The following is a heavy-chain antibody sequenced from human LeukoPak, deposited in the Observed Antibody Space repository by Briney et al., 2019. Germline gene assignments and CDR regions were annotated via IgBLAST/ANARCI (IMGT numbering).Heavy chain of an antibody. J-gene: IGHJ3*02. Sequence: SQTLSLTCAVSGGSISSGDYSWSWIRQPPGKGLEWIGYMYYSGSTYSNLSLKSRVTISVDTSKNQFSLKLGSVTAADTAVYYCARGLDTNDWSDAFDIWGQGTMVTVSS. V-gene: IGHV4-30-4*07. CDR3: ARGLDTNDWSDAFDI. D-gene: IGHD2-21*01. CDR1: GGSISSGDYS. CDR2: MYYSGST.